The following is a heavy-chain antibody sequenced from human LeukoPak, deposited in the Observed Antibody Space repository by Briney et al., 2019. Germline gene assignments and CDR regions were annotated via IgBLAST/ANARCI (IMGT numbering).Heavy chain of an antibody. CDR3: ARDADQDCSSTSCYSSTGY. CDR2: ISSSSSYI. CDR1: GFTFSSYS. V-gene: IGHV3-21*01. Sequence: PGGSLRLSCAASGFTFSSYSMNWVRQAPGKGLEWVSSISSSSSYIYYADSVKGRFTISRDNAKNSLYLQMNSLRAGDTAVYYCARDADQDCSSTSCYSSTGYWGQGTLVTVSS. D-gene: IGHD2-2*01. J-gene: IGHJ4*02.